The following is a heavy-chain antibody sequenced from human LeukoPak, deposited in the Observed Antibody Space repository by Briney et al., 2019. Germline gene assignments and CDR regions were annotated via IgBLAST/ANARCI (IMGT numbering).Heavy chain of an antibody. D-gene: IGHD3-3*01. J-gene: IGHJ5*02. Sequence: ASVKVSCKASGYTFTGYCMHWVRQAPGQGLEWMGRINPNSGGTNYAQKFQGRVTMTRDTSISTAYMELSRLRSDDTAVYYCARITYDFWSGYYMPDDPWGQGTLVTVSS. CDR3: ARITYDFWSGYYMPDDP. V-gene: IGHV1-2*06. CDR2: INPNSGGT. CDR1: GYTFTGYC.